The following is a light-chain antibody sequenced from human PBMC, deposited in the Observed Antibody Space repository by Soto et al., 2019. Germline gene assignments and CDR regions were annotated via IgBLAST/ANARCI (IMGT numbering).Light chain of an antibody. CDR3: QSSDDTGNYYL. J-gene: IGLJ1*01. Sequence: SYELTQTPSVSVSPGQTARITCSGDELSKQYVYWYQQKPGQAPVLVIYKDSERASGIPERFSASRSGTTVTLTISGVRAEDEADYYCQSSDDTGNYYLFGTGTKVTVL. V-gene: IGLV3-25*02. CDR1: ELSKQY. CDR2: KDS.